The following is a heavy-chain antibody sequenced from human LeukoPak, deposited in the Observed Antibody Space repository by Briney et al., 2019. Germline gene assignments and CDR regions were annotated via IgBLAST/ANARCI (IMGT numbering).Heavy chain of an antibody. Sequence: PGGSLRLSCAASGFTFSDYYMSCIRQTPGKGPEWVSYISGSGTTMEYAKSVKGRFTISRDNAKDSLYLQMNSLEAEDTAVYYCAKGHTYGMIWGQGTLVSVSS. CDR2: ISGSGTTM. V-gene: IGHV3-11*01. J-gene: IGHJ4*02. D-gene: IGHD2-8*01. CDR1: GFTFSDYY. CDR3: AKGHTYGMI.